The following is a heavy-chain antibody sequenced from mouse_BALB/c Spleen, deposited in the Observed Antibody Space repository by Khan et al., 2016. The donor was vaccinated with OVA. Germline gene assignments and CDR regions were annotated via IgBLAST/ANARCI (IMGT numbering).Heavy chain of an antibody. J-gene: IGHJ4*01. CDR3: AITTVVRYYAMDY. D-gene: IGHD1-1*01. Sequence: EVELVESGAELVKPGASVKLSCTASGFNIKDTYMHWVKQRPEQGLEWIGRIDPANGNTKYDPKFQGKATITADTSSNTAYLQLSSLTSEDTAVYYCAITTVVRYYAMDYWGQGTSVTVSS. V-gene: IGHV14-3*02. CDR2: IDPANGNT. CDR1: GFNIKDTY.